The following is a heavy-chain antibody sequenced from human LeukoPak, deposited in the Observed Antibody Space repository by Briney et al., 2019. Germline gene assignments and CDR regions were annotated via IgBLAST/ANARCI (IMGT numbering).Heavy chain of an antibody. Sequence: SETLSLTCTVSGGSIRSGSYFWNWIRQPAGKGLEWIGRIYTSGSTNYNPSLKSRVTISVDTSKNQFSLKLSSVTAADTAVYYCARRGRGIAAREDYWGQGTLVTVSS. CDR2: IYTSGST. D-gene: IGHD6-6*01. CDR3: ARRGRGIAAREDY. J-gene: IGHJ4*02. V-gene: IGHV4-61*02. CDR1: GGSIRSGSYF.